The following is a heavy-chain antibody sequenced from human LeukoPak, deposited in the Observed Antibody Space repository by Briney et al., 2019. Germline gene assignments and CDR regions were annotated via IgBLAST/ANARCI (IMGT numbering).Heavy chain of an antibody. CDR2: ISWNSNSI. J-gene: IGHJ5*02. CDR3: AKGDVGTTGILYNWFDP. D-gene: IGHD1-7*01. V-gene: IGHV3-9*01. Sequence: QAGRSLRLSCAAAGLTFDDYAMPWVRQAPGKGLEWVSGISWNSNSIGYADSVKGRFTISRDNAKNSLYLKMNSLRGEDTAFYYCAKGDVGTTGILYNWFDPWGQGTLVTVSS. CDR1: GLTFDDYA.